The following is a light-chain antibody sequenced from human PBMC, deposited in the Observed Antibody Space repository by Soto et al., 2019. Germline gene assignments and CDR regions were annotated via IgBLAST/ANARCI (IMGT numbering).Light chain of an antibody. Sequence: DIQMTQSPSSLSASVGDRVTITCRASQSISSYLNWYHQKPGKAPKLLIYAASSLQSGVPSRFSGSGSGTDFTLTISSLQPEDFATYYCQQSYSTLGITFGQGTRLEIK. CDR1: QSISSY. J-gene: IGKJ5*01. CDR3: QQSYSTLGIT. V-gene: IGKV1-39*01. CDR2: AAS.